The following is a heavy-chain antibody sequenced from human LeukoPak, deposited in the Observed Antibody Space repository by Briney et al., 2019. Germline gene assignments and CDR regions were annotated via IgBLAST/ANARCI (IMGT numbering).Heavy chain of an antibody. CDR1: GYSISSGYY. CDR2: IYHSGST. V-gene: IGHV4-38-2*02. CDR3: ARVSGWFGELSLDY. J-gene: IGHJ4*02. Sequence: SETLSLTCTVSGYSISSGYYWGWIRQPPGKGLEWIGSIYHSGSTYHNPSLKSRVTISVDTSKNQFSLKLSSVTAADTAVYYCARVSGWFGELSLDYWGQGTLITVSS. D-gene: IGHD3-10*01.